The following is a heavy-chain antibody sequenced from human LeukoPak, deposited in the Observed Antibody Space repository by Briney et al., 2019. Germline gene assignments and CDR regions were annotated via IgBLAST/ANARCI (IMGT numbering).Heavy chain of an antibody. J-gene: IGHJ4*02. CDR1: GGSISSSSYY. V-gene: IGHV4-39*01. D-gene: IGHD6-6*01. CDR2: IYYSGST. CDR3: ARGVVSIAPRPPYFDY. Sequence: PSETLSLTCTVSGGSISSSSYYWGWIRQPPGKGLEWIGSIYYSGSTYYNPSLKSRVTISVDTSKSQFSLRLSSVTATDTAVYYCARGVVSIAPRPPYFDYWGQGTLVTVSS.